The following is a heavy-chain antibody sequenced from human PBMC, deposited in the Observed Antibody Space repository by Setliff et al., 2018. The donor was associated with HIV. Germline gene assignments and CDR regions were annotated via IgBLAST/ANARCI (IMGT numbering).Heavy chain of an antibody. CDR3: TRLDSSGYYGSYFDY. D-gene: IGHD3-22*01. J-gene: IGHJ4*02. CDR1: GYSFDRYW. CDR2: IYPGDSDT. V-gene: IGHV5-51*01. Sequence: GESLKISCQDSGYSFDRYWIGWVRQMPGKGLEWMGIIYPGDSDTRYSPSFQGQVTISRDDSKNTAYLQMNSLKTEDTAVYYCTRLDSSGYYGSYFDYWGQGTLVTVSS.